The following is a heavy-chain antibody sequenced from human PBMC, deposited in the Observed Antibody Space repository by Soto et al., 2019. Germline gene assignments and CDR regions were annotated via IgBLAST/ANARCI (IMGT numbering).Heavy chain of an antibody. CDR1: GVTFSNYA. J-gene: IGHJ6*02. D-gene: IGHD6-13*01. CDR2: IRSDGGGT. Sequence: PGGSLRLSCSVSGVTFSNYAMHWVRQAPGKGLEYVSAIRSDGGGTYYADSVKGRFTISRDNSKNTLHLQMSSLRAEDTAVYFCAGIDYSTSAGVWGQGTTVTVSS. V-gene: IGHV3-64*04. CDR3: AGIDYSTSAGV.